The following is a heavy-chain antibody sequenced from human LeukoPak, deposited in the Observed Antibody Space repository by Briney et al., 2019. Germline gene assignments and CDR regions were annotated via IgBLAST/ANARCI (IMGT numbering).Heavy chain of an antibody. CDR2: MNPNSGNT. Sequence: ASVKVSCKASGYTFTSYDINWVRQATGQGLEWMGWMNPNSGNTGYAQKFQGRVTMTRNTSISTAYMELSSLRSEDTAVYYCARVLYGSSWYPTTRYYMDVWGKGTTVTVSS. J-gene: IGHJ6*03. D-gene: IGHD6-13*01. CDR3: ARVLYGSSWYPTTRYYMDV. V-gene: IGHV1-8*01. CDR1: GYTFTSYD.